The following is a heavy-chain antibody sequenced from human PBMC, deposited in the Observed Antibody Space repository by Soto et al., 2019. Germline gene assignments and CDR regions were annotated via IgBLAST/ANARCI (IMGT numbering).Heavy chain of an antibody. D-gene: IGHD3-22*01. J-gene: IGHJ4*02. Sequence: PGTLCLPWSVSWDSLSSASYSRALVREPPGKGLEWIGYIYYSGYTSYSPSLKSRVTISLDKSKNHFSLKLSSVIAADTAVYYCARARDSSGFYFDYWGQGSLVTVSS. V-gene: IGHV4-61*03. CDR3: ARARDSSGFYFDY. CDR1: WDSLSSASYS. CDR2: IYYSGYT.